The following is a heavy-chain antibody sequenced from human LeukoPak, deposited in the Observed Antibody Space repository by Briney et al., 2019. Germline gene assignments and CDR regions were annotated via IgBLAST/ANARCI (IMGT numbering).Heavy chain of an antibody. D-gene: IGHD6-13*01. CDR3: AGVLPSSSWSLDY. CDR1: GGSISSYY. CDR2: IYYSGST. J-gene: IGHJ4*02. Sequence: PSEALSLTCTVSGGSISSYYWSWIRQPPGKGLEWIGYIYYSGSTNYNPSLKSRVTISVDTSKNQFSLKLSSVTAADTAVYYCAGVLPSSSWSLDYWGQGTLVTVSS. V-gene: IGHV4-59*01.